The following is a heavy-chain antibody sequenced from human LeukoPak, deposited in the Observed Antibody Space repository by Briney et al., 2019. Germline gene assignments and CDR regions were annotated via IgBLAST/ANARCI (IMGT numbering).Heavy chain of an antibody. CDR1: GGSISSGGYY. J-gene: IGHJ4*02. D-gene: IGHD1-20*01. V-gene: IGHV4-31*03. Sequence: SETLSLTCTVSGGSISSGGYYWSWIRQHPGEGLEWIGYIYNSGSPYYNPSLRSRVTMSVDPSKNQFSLKLTSVTAADTAVYYCARDLTGTTHFDYWGQGTLVTVSS. CDR3: ARDLTGTTHFDY. CDR2: IYNSGSP.